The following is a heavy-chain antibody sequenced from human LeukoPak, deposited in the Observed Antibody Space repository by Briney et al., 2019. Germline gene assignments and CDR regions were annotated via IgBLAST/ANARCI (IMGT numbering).Heavy chain of an antibody. D-gene: IGHD3-10*01. CDR1: GGSISSYY. V-gene: IGHV4-59*01. J-gene: IGHJ5*02. Sequence: SETLSLTCTVSGGSISSYYWSWIRQPPGKGLEWIGYIYYSGSTNYNPSLKSLVTISVDTSKNQFSLKLSSVTAADTAVYYCARSGVDYGSGSYYNVWFDPWGQGTLVTVSS. CDR3: ARSGVDYGSGSYYNVWFDP. CDR2: IYYSGST.